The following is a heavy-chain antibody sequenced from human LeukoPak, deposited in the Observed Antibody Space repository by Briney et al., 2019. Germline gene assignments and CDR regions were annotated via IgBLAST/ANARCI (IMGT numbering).Heavy chain of an antibody. J-gene: IGHJ5*02. CDR2: ISSSSSTI. D-gene: IGHD6-13*01. CDR1: GFTFSSYS. CDR3: ARVGYSSSWYEWDWFDP. V-gene: IGHV3-48*04. Sequence: GGSLRLSCAASGFTFSSYSMNWVRQAPGKGLEWVSYISSSSSTIYYADSVKGRFTISRDNAKNSLYLQMNSLRAEDTAVYYCARVGYSSSWYEWDWFDPWGQGTLVTVSS.